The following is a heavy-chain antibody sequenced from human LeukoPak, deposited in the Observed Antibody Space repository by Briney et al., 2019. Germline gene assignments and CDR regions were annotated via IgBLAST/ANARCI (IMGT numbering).Heavy chain of an antibody. V-gene: IGHV4-59*08. CDR3: ARHESSGSSLGIFDY. D-gene: IGHD1-26*01. CDR1: GGSISRYH. Sequence: SETLSLTCTVSGGSISRYHWSWIRQPPGKGLEWIGYIYYTGSTNYNPSLKSRVTISIDTSKNQFSLKLSSVTAADTAVYYCARHESSGSSLGIFDYWGREPWSPSPQ. CDR2: IYYTGST. J-gene: IGHJ4*02.